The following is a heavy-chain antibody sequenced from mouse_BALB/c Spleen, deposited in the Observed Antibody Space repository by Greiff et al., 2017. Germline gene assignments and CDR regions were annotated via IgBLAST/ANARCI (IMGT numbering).Heavy chain of an antibody. D-gene: IGHD1-2*01. J-gene: IGHJ1*01. Sequence: VQLKESGPGLVKPSQSLSLTCTVTGYSITSDYAWNWIRQFPGNKLEWMGYISYSGSTSYNPSLKSRISITRDTSKNQFFLQLNSVTTEDTATYYCARGVGSTTARYFDVWGAGTTVTVSS. CDR3: ARGVGSTTARYFDV. CDR1: GYSITSDYA. CDR2: ISYSGST. V-gene: IGHV3-2*02.